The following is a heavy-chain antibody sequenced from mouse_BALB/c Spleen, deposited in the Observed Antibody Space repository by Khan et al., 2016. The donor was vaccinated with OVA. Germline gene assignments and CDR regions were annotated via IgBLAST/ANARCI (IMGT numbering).Heavy chain of an antibody. V-gene: IGHV1-4*01. CDR1: GYTFTSYT. CDR2: INPSNDYT. D-gene: IGHD2-14*01. CDR3: VREGGYHRSDGWFAY. J-gene: IGHJ3*01. Sequence: QVQLQQSGAELARPGASLKMSCKASGYTFTSYTIHWVRQRPGLTLEWIGHINPSNDYTNYNQKFKDKATLIVDKSSSTAYMQLSSLTSEDSAVHDCVREGGYHRSDGWFAYWGQGTLVTVSA.